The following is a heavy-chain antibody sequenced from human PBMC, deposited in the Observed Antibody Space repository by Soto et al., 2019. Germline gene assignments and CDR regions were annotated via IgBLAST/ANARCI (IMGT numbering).Heavy chain of an antibody. D-gene: IGHD1-1*01. J-gene: IGHJ4*02. CDR1: GFSLSTSGMR. V-gene: IGHV2-70*04. Sequence: GSGPTLVNPTQTLTLTCTFSGFSLSTSGMRVSWIRQPPGQALEWLARIDWDDDKFYSTSLKTRLTISKDTSKNQVVLTMTNMDPVDTATYYCARTILDLHYLDAGGQGTLVTVS. CDR3: ARTILDLHYLDA. CDR2: IDWDDDK.